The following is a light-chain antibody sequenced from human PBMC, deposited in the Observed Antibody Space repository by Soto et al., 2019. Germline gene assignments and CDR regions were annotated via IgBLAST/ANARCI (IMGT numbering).Light chain of an antibody. CDR3: QSYDSSLSGLL. Sequence: QSVLTQPPSVSGAPGQRVTISCTGSSSNIGAGFDVHWYQQLPGTAPKLLIYDNNNRPSGVPDRFSGSKSGTSASLAITGLQAEDEADYYCQSYDSSLSGLLFGGGTKPTVL. CDR1: SSNIGAGFD. CDR2: DNN. V-gene: IGLV1-40*01. J-gene: IGLJ2*01.